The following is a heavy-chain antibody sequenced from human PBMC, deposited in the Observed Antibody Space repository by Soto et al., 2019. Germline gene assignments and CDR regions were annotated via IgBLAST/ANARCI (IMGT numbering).Heavy chain of an antibody. CDR3: AREGGYSGYDFFDY. V-gene: IGHV4-59*01. D-gene: IGHD5-12*01. Sequence: SETLSLTCTVSGGSISSYYWSWIRQPPGKGLEWIGYISYSGSTNYNPSIKSRVNISIDRSKNQFSLKLNSVTAADTAVYYCAREGGYSGYDFFDYWGQGTLVTVSS. CDR2: ISYSGST. J-gene: IGHJ4*02. CDR1: GGSISSYY.